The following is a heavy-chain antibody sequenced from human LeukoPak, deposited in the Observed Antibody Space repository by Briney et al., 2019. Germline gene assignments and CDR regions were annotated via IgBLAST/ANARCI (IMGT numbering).Heavy chain of an antibody. V-gene: IGHV1-69*05. D-gene: IGHD2-15*01. CDR1: GYTFTSYA. Sequence: SVKVSCKASGYTFTSYAISWVRQAPGQGLGWMGRIITIFGTANYAQKFQGRVTITTDESTSTAYMELSSLRSEDTAVYYCARDRDCSGGSCYSSSWFDPWGQGTLVTVSS. CDR2: IITIFGTA. J-gene: IGHJ5*02. CDR3: ARDRDCSGGSCYSSSWFDP.